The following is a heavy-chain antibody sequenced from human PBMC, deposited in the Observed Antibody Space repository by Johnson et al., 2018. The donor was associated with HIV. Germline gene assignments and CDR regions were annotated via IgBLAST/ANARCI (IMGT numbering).Heavy chain of an antibody. J-gene: IGHJ3*02. CDR3: AKDGAFDI. Sequence: VQLVESGGGVVQPGRSLRLSCAASGFTFSDYYMSWIRQAPGKGLEWVSVIYSGGSTYYADSVKGRFTISIDNSKNTLYLQMNSLRADDTAVYYCAKDGAFDIWGQGTMVTVSS. V-gene: IGHV3-66*01. CDR2: IYSGGST. CDR1: GFTFSDYY.